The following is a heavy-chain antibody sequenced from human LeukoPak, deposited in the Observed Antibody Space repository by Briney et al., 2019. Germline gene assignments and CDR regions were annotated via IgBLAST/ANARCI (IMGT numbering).Heavy chain of an antibody. D-gene: IGHD2-2*01. Sequence: GRSLRLSCAASGFTLSSYGMHWVRQAPGKGLEWVAVISYDGSNKYYADSVKGRFTISRDNSKNTLYLQMNSLRAEDTAVYYCAKDQCSSTSCYYYYGMDVWGQGTTVTVSS. J-gene: IGHJ6*02. CDR1: GFTLSSYG. CDR3: AKDQCSSTSCYYYYGMDV. CDR2: ISYDGSNK. V-gene: IGHV3-30*18.